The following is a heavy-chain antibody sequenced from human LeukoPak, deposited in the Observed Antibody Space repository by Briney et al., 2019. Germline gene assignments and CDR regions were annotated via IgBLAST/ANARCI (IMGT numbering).Heavy chain of an antibody. CDR3: ARDSSRAAEDTAMDY. J-gene: IGHJ4*02. CDR1: GFTFSSYS. D-gene: IGHD5-18*01. Sequence: GGSLRLSCAASGFTFSSYSMNWVRQAPGKGLEWVSSTSSSSSYIYYADSVKGRFTISRDNAKNSLYLQMNSLRAEDTAVYYCARDSSRAAEDTAMDYWGQGTLVTVSS. CDR2: TSSSSSYI. V-gene: IGHV3-21*01.